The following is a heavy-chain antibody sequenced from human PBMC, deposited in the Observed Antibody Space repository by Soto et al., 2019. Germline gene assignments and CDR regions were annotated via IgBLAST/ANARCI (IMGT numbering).Heavy chain of an antibody. CDR3: VRGVLS. J-gene: IGHJ1*01. V-gene: IGHV4-31*03. CDR1: GGSISSGGYY. Sequence: QVQLQESGPGLVKASQTLSLTCNVSGGSISSGGYYWTWIRQHPGKGLEWIGNIHHSGRTFYNPALKGRVSISVDTSKNQFSLKLSSVTAADTAVYFCVRGVLSWGQGTLVTVSS. CDR2: IHHSGRT. D-gene: IGHD3-10*01.